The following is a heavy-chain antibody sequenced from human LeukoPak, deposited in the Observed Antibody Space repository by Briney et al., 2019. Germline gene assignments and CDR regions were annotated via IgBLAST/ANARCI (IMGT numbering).Heavy chain of an antibody. CDR3: ARRSSGSFDY. V-gene: IGHV4-34*01. D-gene: IGHD6-19*01. CDR1: GGSFSGYY. Sequence: PSETLSLTCAVYGGSFSGYYWSWIRQPPGKGLEWIGEINHSGSTNYNPSLKSRVTISVDTSKDQFSLELSSVTAADTAVYYCARRSSGSFDYWGQGTLVTVSS. CDR2: INHSGST. J-gene: IGHJ4*02.